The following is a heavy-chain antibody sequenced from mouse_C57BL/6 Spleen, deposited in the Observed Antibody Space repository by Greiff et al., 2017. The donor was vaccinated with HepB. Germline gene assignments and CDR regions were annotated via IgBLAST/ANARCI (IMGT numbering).Heavy chain of an antibody. V-gene: IGHV1-26*01. CDR2: INPNNGGT. CDR3: ARMNYDYAWFAY. Sequence: VQLQQSGPELVKPGASVKISCKASGYTFTDYYMNWVKQSHGKSLEWIGDINPNNGGTSYNQKFKGKATLTVDKSSSTAYMELRSLTSEDSAVYYCARMNYDYAWFAYWGQGTLVTVSA. J-gene: IGHJ3*01. D-gene: IGHD2-4*01. CDR1: GYTFTDYY.